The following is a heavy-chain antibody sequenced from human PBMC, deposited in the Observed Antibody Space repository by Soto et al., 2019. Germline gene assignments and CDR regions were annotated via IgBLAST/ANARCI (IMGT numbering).Heavy chain of an antibody. V-gene: IGHV4-59*08. CDR2: IYYSGST. J-gene: IGHJ4*02. CDR1: GGSISSYY. CDR3: ARRIPGIAVAGKGDYFDY. D-gene: IGHD6-19*01. Sequence: SETLSLTCTVSGGSISSYYWSWIRQPPGKGLEWIGYIYYSGSTNYNPSLKSRATISVDTSKNQFSLKLSSVTAADTAVYYCARRIPGIAVAGKGDYFDYWGQGTLVTVSS.